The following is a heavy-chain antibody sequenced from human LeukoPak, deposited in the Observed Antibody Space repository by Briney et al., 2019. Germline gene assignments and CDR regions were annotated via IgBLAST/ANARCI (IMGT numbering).Heavy chain of an antibody. V-gene: IGHV4-61*02. CDR2: IYTSGST. CDR3: ARGHDGGSGWDFEY. CDR1: GGSISSGSYY. Sequence: SETLSLTCTVSGGSISSGSYYWSWIRQPAGKGLEWIGRIYTSGSTNYNPSLKSRVTISVDTSKNQFSLKLSSVTAADTAIYFCARGHDGGSGWDFEYWGQGTLVTVSS. J-gene: IGHJ4*02. D-gene: IGHD6-19*01.